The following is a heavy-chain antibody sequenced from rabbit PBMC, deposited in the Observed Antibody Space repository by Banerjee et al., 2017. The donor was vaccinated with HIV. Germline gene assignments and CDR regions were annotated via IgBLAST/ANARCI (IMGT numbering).Heavy chain of an antibody. CDR3: ARAERDDSYGYAGYAYFGL. CDR2: IVTNTGNT. Sequence: QEQLVESGGGLVQPEGSLTLTCTASGFSFSSSYWICWVRQAPGKGLEWIACIVTNTGNTYYASWAKGRFTISKTSSTMVTLQMTSLTAADTATYFCARAERDDSYGYAGYAYFGLWGPGTLVTVS. V-gene: IGHV1S45*01. CDR1: GFSFSSSYW. D-gene: IGHD6-1*01. J-gene: IGHJ4*01.